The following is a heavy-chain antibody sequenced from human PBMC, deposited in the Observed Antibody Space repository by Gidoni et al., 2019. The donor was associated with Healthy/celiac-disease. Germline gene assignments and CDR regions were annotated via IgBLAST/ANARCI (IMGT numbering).Heavy chain of an antibody. Sequence: QLQLQESGPGLVKPSETLSLTCTVSGGSISSSSYYWGWIRQPTGKGLEWIGSIYYSGSTYYNPSLKSRVTISVDTSKNQFSLKLSSVTAADTAVYYCARDGVVLRFLEWFPVGAFDIWGQGTMVTVSS. CDR3: ARDGVVLRFLEWFPVGAFDI. CDR2: IYYSGST. J-gene: IGHJ3*02. CDR1: GGSISSSSYY. V-gene: IGHV4-39*07. D-gene: IGHD3-3*01.